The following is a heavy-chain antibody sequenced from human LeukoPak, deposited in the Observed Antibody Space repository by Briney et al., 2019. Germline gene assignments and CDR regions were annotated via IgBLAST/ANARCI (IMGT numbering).Heavy chain of an antibody. CDR2: ISAYNGNT. CDR3: ARDTANFDWYSDPTDY. CDR1: GYTFTSYG. Sequence: VXXSCKASGYTFTSYGISWVRQAPGQGLEWMGWISAYNGNTNYAQKIQGRVTMTTDTSTSTAYMELRSLRSDDTAVYYCARDTANFDWYSDPTDYWGQGTLVTVSS. J-gene: IGHJ4*02. D-gene: IGHD3-9*01. V-gene: IGHV1-18*01.